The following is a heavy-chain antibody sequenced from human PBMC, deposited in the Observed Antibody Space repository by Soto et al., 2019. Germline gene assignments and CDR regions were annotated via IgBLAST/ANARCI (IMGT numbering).Heavy chain of an antibody. CDR2: IHYRGVI. Sequence: KASETLSLTCNVSGGSVSDYYWSWIRQAPGKGLEWIGYIHYRGVINYNPSLKSRVTMSVDPSKNQFSLNLRSVTTADTAVYFCARDPAGEYAHWGQGSLVTFSS. CDR1: GGSVSDYY. D-gene: IGHD4-17*01. CDR3: ARDPAGEYAH. J-gene: IGHJ4*02. V-gene: IGHV4-59*02.